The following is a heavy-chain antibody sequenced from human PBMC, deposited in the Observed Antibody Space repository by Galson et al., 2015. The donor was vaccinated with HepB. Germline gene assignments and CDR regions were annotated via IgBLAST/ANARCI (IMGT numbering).Heavy chain of an antibody. CDR3: ATDSSPYYYDTSGYFGYFDL. J-gene: IGHJ2*01. CDR1: GFIFSSSA. D-gene: IGHD3-22*01. CDR2: IVVGNGNT. V-gene: IGHV1-58*02. Sequence: SVKVSCKASGFIFSSSAMQWVRQARGQRLEWIGWIVVGNGNTNYAQKFQERVTITRDMSTNTAYMELRSLRSEDTAVYYCATDSSPYYYDTSGYFGYFDLWGRGTLVTVSS.